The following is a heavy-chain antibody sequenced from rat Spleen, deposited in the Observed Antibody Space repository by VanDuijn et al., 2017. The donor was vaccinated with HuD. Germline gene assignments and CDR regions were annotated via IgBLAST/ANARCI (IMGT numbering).Heavy chain of an antibody. CDR2: INKASSTI. J-gene: IGHJ3*01. V-gene: IGHV4-2*01. Sequence: EVQLVESGGGLVQPGRSMKLSCAASGFTFNNYWMTWVRQAPGKGLEWIGEINKASSTINYTPSFKDKFTISRDNAKSTLYLQMDSLRSEDTASYYCARHGIYNNYGWFAYWGQGTLVTVSS. CDR1: GFTFNNYW. D-gene: IGHD1-10*01. CDR3: ARHGIYNNYGWFAY.